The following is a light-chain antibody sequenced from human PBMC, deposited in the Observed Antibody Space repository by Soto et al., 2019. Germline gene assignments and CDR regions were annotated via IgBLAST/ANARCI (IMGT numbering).Light chain of an antibody. V-gene: IGKV1-5*01. Sequence: DIQMTQSPSTLSASVVDRVTITFRASQTISSRLAWYQQKPGQAPKLLIYDAASLESGVPSRFSGSGSGTEFTLTISSLQPDDFATYYCQQYNSYSWTFGQGTKVDIK. CDR1: QTISSR. J-gene: IGKJ1*01. CDR2: DAA. CDR3: QQYNSYSWT.